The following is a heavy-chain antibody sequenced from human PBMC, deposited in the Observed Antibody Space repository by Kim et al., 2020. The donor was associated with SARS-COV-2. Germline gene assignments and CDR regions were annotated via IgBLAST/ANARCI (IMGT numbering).Heavy chain of an antibody. J-gene: IGHJ4*01. V-gene: IGHV3-23*01. CDR3: AKRDIARGVNPSYFDC. Sequence: GGSLRLSCAASGFTFSRYTLAWVRQAPGKGLEWVSLISGDGSTAEYADSVKGRFTVSRDNSKNTLYLQMSSLRVEDTAVYYCAKRDIARGVNPSYFDCWG. CDR2: ISGDGSTA. CDR1: GFTFSRYT. D-gene: IGHD3-10*01.